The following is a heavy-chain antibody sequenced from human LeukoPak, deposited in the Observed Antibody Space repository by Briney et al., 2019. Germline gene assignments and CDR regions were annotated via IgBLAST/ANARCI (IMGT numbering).Heavy chain of an antibody. CDR3: ATDYDSTTPGYFDY. D-gene: IGHD3-22*01. V-gene: IGHV3-48*01. CDR1: GFTFSSYS. J-gene: IGHJ4*02. CDR2: ISSSSSTI. Sequence: GGSLRLSCAASGFTFSSYSMNWVRQAPGKGLEWVSYISSSSSTIYYADSVKDRFTISRDNAKNSLYLQMNSLRAEDTAVYYCATDYDSTTPGYFDYWGQGTLVTVSS.